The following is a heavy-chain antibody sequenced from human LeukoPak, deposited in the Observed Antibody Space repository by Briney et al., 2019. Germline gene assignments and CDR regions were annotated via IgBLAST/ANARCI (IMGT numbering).Heavy chain of an antibody. Sequence: SETLSLTCAVYGGSFSGYYWSWIRQPPGKGLEWIGEINHSGSTNYNPSLKSRVTISVDTSKNQFSLKLSSVTAADTAVCYCASTIYSYGSWGQGTLVTVSS. CDR1: GGSFSGYY. D-gene: IGHD5-18*01. V-gene: IGHV4-34*01. CDR3: ASTIYSYGS. CDR2: INHSGST. J-gene: IGHJ4*02.